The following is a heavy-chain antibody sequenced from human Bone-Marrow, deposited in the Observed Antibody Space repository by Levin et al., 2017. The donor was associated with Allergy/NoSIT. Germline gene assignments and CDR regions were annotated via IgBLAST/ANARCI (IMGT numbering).Heavy chain of an antibody. Sequence: GESLKISCAASGFTFSSYAMSWVRQAPGKGLEWVSAISGSGGSTYYADSVKGRFTISRDNSKNTLYLQMNSLRAEDTAVYYCAKGGQNYDIVVVPADYYYYYYMDVWGKGTTVTVSS. J-gene: IGHJ6*03. CDR2: ISGSGGST. D-gene: IGHD2-2*01. CDR1: GFTFSSYA. CDR3: AKGGQNYDIVVVPADYYYYYYMDV. V-gene: IGHV3-23*01.